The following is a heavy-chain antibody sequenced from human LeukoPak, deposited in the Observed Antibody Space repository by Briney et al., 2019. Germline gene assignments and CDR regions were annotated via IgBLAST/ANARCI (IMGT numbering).Heavy chain of an antibody. D-gene: IGHD5-24*01. CDR1: GGSISSGSYY. Sequence: SETLSLTCTVSGGSISSGSYYWSWIRQPAGKGLEWIGRIYTSGSTNYNPSLKSRVTISIDTSKNKFSLKLSSVTAADTAVYYCARERDGYNSLRYFDYWGQGTLVTVSS. V-gene: IGHV4-61*02. CDR2: IYTSGST. J-gene: IGHJ4*02. CDR3: ARERDGYNSLRYFDY.